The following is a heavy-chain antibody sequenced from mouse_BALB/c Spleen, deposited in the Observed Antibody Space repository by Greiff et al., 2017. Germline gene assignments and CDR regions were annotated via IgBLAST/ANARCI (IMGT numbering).Heavy chain of an antibody. D-gene: IGHD6-1*01. J-gene: IGHJ4*01. CDR2: IRNKANGYTT. V-gene: IGHV7-3*02. CDR1: GFTFTDYY. CDR3: AREKEQQKGAMDY. Sequence: DVMLVESGGGLVQPGGSLRLSCATSGFTFTDYYMSWVRQPPGKALEWLGFIRNKANGYTTEYSASVKGRFTISRDNSQSILYLQMNTLRAEDSATYYCAREKEQQKGAMDYWGQGTSVTVSS.